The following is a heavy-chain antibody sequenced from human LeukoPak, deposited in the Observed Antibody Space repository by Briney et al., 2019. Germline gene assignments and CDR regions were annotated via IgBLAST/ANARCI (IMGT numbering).Heavy chain of an antibody. J-gene: IGHJ3*02. CDR2: MNPNSGNT. CDR1: GYTFTSYD. CDR3: ARGILSDDAFDI. V-gene: IGHV1-8*01. Sequence: ASVKVSCKASGYTFTSYDINWVRQATGQGLEWMGWMNPNSGNTGYVQKFQGRVTMTRNTSISTAYMELSSLRSEDTAVYYCARGILSDDAFDIWGQGTMVTVSX.